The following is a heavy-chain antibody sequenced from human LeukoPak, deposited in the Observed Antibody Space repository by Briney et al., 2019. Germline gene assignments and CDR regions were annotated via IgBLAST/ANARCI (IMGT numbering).Heavy chain of an antibody. CDR3: TRNYEGLQL. D-gene: IGHD3-16*01. V-gene: IGHV3-30*03. Sequence: PTGGSLRLSCAASGFTFTTYSFYWVRQAPGKGLEWVAFISNDGSNTNYADSAKGRFTISRDNFKNTLHMQMNSLRAEDTAVYYCTRNYEGLQLWGQGTLVTVSS. CDR2: ISNDGSNT. CDR1: GFTFTTYS. J-gene: IGHJ4*02.